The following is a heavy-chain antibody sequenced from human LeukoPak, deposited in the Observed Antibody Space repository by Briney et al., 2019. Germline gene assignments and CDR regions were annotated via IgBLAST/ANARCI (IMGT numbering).Heavy chain of an antibody. CDR2: IYHSGST. CDR1: GYSISSGYY. J-gene: IGHJ4*02. V-gene: IGHV4-38-2*02. D-gene: IGHD3-10*01. CDR3: ASREIWFGDTKPFDY. Sequence: SETLSLTCTASGYSISSGYYWGWIRQPPGKGLEWIGSIYHSGSTYYNPSLKSRVTISVDTSKNQFSLKLSSVTAADTAVYYCASREIWFGDTKPFDYWGQGTLVTVSS.